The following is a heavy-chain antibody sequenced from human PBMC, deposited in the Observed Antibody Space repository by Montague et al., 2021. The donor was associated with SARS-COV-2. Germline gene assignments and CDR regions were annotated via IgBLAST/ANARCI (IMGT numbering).Heavy chain of an antibody. CDR1: GFTFSSYE. D-gene: IGHD3-9*01. J-gene: IGHJ6*02. CDR2: ISSSGSTI. Sequence: SLRFSCAASGFTFSSYEMNWVRQAPGKGLEWVSYISSSGSTIYYADSVKGRFTISRDNAKNSLYLQMNSLRAEDTAVYYCASHQLRYFDWLLLTDNYYYGRDFWGQGTTVTVSS. V-gene: IGHV3-48*03. CDR3: ASHQLRYFDWLLLTDNYYYGRDF.